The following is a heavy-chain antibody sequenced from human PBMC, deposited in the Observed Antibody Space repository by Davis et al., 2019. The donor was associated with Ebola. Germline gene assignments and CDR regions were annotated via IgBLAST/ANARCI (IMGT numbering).Heavy chain of an antibody. CDR2: ISYDGSNK. J-gene: IGHJ4*02. CDR3: AKVDRRVTKDYGDYVDY. Sequence: GGSLRLSCAASGFTFSSYAMHWVRQAPGKGLEWVAVISYDGSNKYYADSVKGRFTISRDNSKNTLYLQMNSLRAEDTAVFYCAKVDRRVTKDYGDYVDYWGQGTLVTVSS. CDR1: GFTFSSYA. D-gene: IGHD4-17*01. V-gene: IGHV3-30*04.